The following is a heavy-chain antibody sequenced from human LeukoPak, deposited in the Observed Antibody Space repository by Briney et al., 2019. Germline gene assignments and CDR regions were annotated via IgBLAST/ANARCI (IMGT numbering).Heavy chain of an antibody. V-gene: IGHV4-31*03. D-gene: IGHD2-15*01. J-gene: IGHJ4*02. CDR3: ARVGVAAKSSRYFDY. CDR2: IHYSGST. CDR1: GGSISNGDYY. Sequence: SETLSLTCTVSGGSISNGDYYWSWIRQHPGKGLEWIGYIHYSGSTYYNPSFKSRITISVDTSKKQFSLKLSSVTAADTAVYYCARVGVAAKSSRYFDYWGQGTLVTVSS.